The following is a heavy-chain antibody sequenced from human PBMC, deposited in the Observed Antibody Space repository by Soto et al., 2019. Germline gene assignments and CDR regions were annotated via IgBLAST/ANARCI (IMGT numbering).Heavy chain of an antibody. V-gene: IGHV3-73*01. CDR2: IRDRTNGYAT. CDR3: TRADAPGDRAFDL. J-gene: IGHJ3*01. CDR1: GFSISGSG. Sequence: EVQLVESGGGLVQPGGSLRLSCAASGFSISGSGIHWVRQASGKGLEWVARIRDRTNGYATGYAASVQGRFSISRDDSKNTAFLQMYSPKTEETAVYYCTRADAPGDRAFDLWGQGTMVTVSS.